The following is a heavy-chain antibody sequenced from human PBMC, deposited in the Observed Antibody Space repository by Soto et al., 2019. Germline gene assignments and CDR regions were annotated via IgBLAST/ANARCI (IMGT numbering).Heavy chain of an antibody. V-gene: IGHV3-33*01. J-gene: IGHJ4*02. D-gene: IGHD3-22*01. Sequence: PGGSLRLSCTASGFTFSSYAMHWVRQAPGKGLEWVTVIWYDGNNKYYADSVKGRFTISRDNSKNTLYLQMNSLRAEDTAVYYCARDQSPYDRSGYCFDYWGQGTLVTVSS. CDR3: ARDQSPYDRSGYCFDY. CDR1: GFTFSSYA. CDR2: IWYDGNNK.